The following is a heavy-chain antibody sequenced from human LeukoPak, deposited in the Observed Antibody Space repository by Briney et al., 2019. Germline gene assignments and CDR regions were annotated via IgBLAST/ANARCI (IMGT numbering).Heavy chain of an antibody. V-gene: IGHV3-15*01. Sequence: GGSLRLSCAASGFTFSNAWMSWVRQAPGKGLEWVGRIKSKTDGGTTDYAAPVKGRFTISRDDSKNTLYLQMNSLKTEDTAVYYRTTDRVYGDYEFDYWGQGTLVTVSS. J-gene: IGHJ4*02. CDR2: IKSKTDGGTT. D-gene: IGHD4-17*01. CDR3: TTDRVYGDYEFDY. CDR1: GFTFSNAW.